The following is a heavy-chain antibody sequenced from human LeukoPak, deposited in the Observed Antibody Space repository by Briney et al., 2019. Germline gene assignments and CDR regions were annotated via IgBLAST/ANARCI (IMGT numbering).Heavy chain of an antibody. Sequence: GRSLRLSCAASGFTFDDYAMHWVRQAPGKGLEWVSGISWNSGSIGYADSVKGRFTISRDNAKNSLYLQMNSLRAEDTALYYCAKDIVVRGVIISEAFDSWGQGTMVTVSA. D-gene: IGHD3-10*01. CDR3: AKDIVVRGVIISEAFDS. CDR1: GFTFDDYA. J-gene: IGHJ3*02. CDR2: ISWNSGSI. V-gene: IGHV3-9*01.